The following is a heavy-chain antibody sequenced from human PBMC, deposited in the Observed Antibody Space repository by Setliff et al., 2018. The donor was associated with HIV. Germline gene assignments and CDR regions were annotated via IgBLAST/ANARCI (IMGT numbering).Heavy chain of an antibody. Sequence: KPSETLSLTCAVSGYSISSNFLWGWVRQPPGQGLEWIGSIHHAGSTYYNPSLKSRVRISLDTSKNQFSLKLSSVTAADTAVYYCARHDCGGNCDINRFDPWGQGTLVTVSS. CDR2: IHHAGST. J-gene: IGHJ5*02. V-gene: IGHV4-38-2*01. CDR3: ARHDCGGNCDINRFDP. D-gene: IGHD2-21*02. CDR1: GYSISSNFL.